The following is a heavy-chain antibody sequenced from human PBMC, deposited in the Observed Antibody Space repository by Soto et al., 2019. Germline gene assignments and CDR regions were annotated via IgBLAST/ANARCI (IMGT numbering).Heavy chain of an antibody. CDR1: GYTFTSYA. D-gene: IGHD2-2*01. Sequence: GASVKVSCKASGYTFTSYAMHWVRQAPGQRLEWMGWINAGNGNTKYSQKFQGRVTITRDTSASTAYMELSSLRSEDTAVYYCASHIVVPAAPTEYYYYGMDGWGQGTTGTVS. V-gene: IGHV1-3*01. CDR2: INAGNGNT. J-gene: IGHJ6*02. CDR3: ASHIVVPAAPTEYYYYGMDG.